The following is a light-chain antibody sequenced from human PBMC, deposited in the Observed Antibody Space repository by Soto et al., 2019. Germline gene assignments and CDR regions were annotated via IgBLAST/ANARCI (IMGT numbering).Light chain of an antibody. CDR1: QSVSSN. CDR3: QQYNKWTPYT. Sequence: EIVMTQSPANLSVSPGERATISCRASQSVSSNLAWYQQKPGQGPRLLIYGASTRATGIPARFSGSGSGTEFTLTISSLHSEDFAVSYCQQYNKWTPYTFGQGTKVEIK. CDR2: GAS. J-gene: IGKJ2*01. V-gene: IGKV3-15*01.